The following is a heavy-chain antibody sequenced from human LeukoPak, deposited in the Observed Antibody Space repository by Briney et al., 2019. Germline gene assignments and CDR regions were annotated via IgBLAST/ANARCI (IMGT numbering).Heavy chain of an antibody. Sequence: GGSLRLSCAASGFTFSSYAMSWVRQAPGKGLEWVSAISGSGGSTYYADSVKGRFTISRDNSKNTLYLQMNSLRVEDTAVYYCAKDRYDYVWGSYRSLWGQGTLVTVSS. V-gene: IGHV3-23*01. J-gene: IGHJ4*02. CDR2: ISGSGGST. D-gene: IGHD3-16*02. CDR1: GFTFSSYA. CDR3: AKDRYDYVWGSYRSL.